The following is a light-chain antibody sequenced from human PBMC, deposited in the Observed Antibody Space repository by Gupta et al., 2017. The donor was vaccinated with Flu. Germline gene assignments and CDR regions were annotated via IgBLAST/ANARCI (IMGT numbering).Light chain of an antibody. CDR3: QQYLSTALGCS. J-gene: IGKJ2*04. Sequence: IVMTQSTDSLTVSLGERATINCKSSQSVLYSSNHKNCLGWYQQKPGQPPKLLIYWASTRESGVPDRFSGSGSGTDFTLTSSTVQAEDVAVYYCQQYLSTALGCSFGQGTKLEIK. CDR1: QSVLYSSNHKNC. V-gene: IGKV4-1*01. CDR2: WAS.